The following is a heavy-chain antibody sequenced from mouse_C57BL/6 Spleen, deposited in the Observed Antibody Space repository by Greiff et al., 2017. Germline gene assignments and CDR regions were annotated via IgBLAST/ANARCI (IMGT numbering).Heavy chain of an antibody. CDR1: GYTFTSYW. CDR2: INPSNGGP. V-gene: IGHV1-53*01. D-gene: IGHD2-5*01. CDR3: ARWSNYALMDD. J-gene: IGHJ4*01. Sequence: QVQLQQPGTELVKPGASVKLSCKASGYTFTSYWMHWVKQRPGPGLEWIGNINPSNGGPNYNEKLKSKATLTVDKSSSTADMQLSSLTSEDAAVYYLARWSNYALMDDWGQGTSVTVSS.